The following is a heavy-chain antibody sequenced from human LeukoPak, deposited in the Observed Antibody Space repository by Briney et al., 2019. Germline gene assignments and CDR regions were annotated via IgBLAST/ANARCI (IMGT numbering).Heavy chain of an antibody. V-gene: IGHV3-11*01. D-gene: IGHD3-10*01. CDR1: GFNFGVHY. J-gene: IGHJ4*02. Sequence: PGGSLRLSCAASGFNFGVHYMSWLRQAPGKRPEWISYISANGGDIAYADSVEGRFTISRDNAKNSLHLQMNRLRVEDTAVYHCVRHSGRAGGQWGQGTLIAVSS. CDR3: VRHSGRAGGQ. CDR2: ISANGGDI.